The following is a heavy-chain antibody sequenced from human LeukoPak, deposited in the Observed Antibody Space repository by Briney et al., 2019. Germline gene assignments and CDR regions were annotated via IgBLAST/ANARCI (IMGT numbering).Heavy chain of an antibody. D-gene: IGHD3-22*01. J-gene: IGHJ4*02. V-gene: IGHV3-21*01. Sequence: GGSLRLSCAASGFTFSSYSMNWVRQAPGKGLEWVSSISSSSSYIYYADSVKGRFTISRDNAKNSLYLQMNSLRAEDTAVYYCARAVPSTYYYDSSGYPDYWGQGTLVTVSS. CDR2: ISSSSSYI. CDR1: GFTFSSYS. CDR3: ARAVPSTYYYDSSGYPDY.